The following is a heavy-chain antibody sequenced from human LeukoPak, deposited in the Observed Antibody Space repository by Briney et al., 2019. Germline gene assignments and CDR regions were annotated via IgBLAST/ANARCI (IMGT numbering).Heavy chain of an antibody. CDR2: INSDGSST. CDR1: GFTFSSYW. J-gene: IGHJ4*02. D-gene: IGHD3-3*01. V-gene: IGHV3-74*01. Sequence: GGSLRLSCAASGFTFSSYWMHWVRQAPGKGLVWVSRINSDGSSTSYADSVKGRFTISRDNAKNTPYLQMNSLRAEDTAVYYCARGRFWSNYFDYWGQGTLVTVSS. CDR3: ARGRFWSNYFDY.